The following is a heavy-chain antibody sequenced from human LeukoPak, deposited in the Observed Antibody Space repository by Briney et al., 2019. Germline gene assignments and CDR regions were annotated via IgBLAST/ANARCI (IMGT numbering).Heavy chain of an antibody. D-gene: IGHD6-19*01. J-gene: IGHJ6*03. CDR3: TRVGRAVAGHYYYHYMDV. CDR2: IRSKAYGGTT. Sequence: GGSLRLSCTASGFTFGDYAMSWVRQAPGKGLEWVGFIRSKAYGGTTEYAASVKGRFTISRDDSKSIAYLQMNSLKTEDTAVYYCTRVGRAVAGHYYYHYMDVWGKGTTVTVSS. CDR1: GFTFGDYA. V-gene: IGHV3-49*04.